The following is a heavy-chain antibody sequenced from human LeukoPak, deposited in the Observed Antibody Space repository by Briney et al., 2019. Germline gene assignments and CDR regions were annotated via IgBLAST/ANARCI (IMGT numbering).Heavy chain of an antibody. D-gene: IGHD2-2*01. CDR2: IVGSGGNM. V-gene: IGHV3-23*01. CDR1: GFSSSSYA. CDR3: AKGLTWDSTSCSD. Sequence: GGSLRLXCAASGFSSSSYAMSWVRRAPGKGLEWVSAIVGSGGNMYYADSVKGRFTISRDNFKSTLYLQMNSLRAEDTAFYYCAKGLTWDSTSCSDWGQGTLVTVSS. J-gene: IGHJ4*02.